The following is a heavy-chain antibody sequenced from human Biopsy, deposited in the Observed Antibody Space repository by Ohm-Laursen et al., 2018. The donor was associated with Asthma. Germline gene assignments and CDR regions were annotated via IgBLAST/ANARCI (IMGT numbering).Heavy chain of an antibody. CDR3: ARAQDYYDSRGYYRSFDY. D-gene: IGHD3-22*01. CDR1: YGSITSGGYY. Sequence: PSDTLSLTCTVSYGSITSGGYYWTWIRQHPGKGLEWIGFIYYRGSTYYNPSLKSRVDISIDTSKNQFSLKLSSVTAADTAVYYCARAQDYYDSRGYYRSFDYWGQGTLVTVSS. CDR2: IYYRGST. J-gene: IGHJ4*02. V-gene: IGHV4-31*03.